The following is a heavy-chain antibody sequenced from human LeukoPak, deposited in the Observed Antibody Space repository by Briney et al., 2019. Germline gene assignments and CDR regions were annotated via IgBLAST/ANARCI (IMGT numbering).Heavy chain of an antibody. J-gene: IGHJ6*02. CDR2: INPSGGST. V-gene: IGHV1-46*01. D-gene: IGHD3-9*01. CDR1: GGTFSSYA. CDR3: AREGRLDILTAVITGDRHYYGMDV. Sequence: GASVKVSCKASGGTFSSYAISWVRQAPGQGLEWMGIINPSGGSTSYAQKFQGRVTMTRDTSTSTVYMELSSLRSEDTAVYYCAREGRLDILTAVITGDRHYYGMDVWGQGTTVTVSS.